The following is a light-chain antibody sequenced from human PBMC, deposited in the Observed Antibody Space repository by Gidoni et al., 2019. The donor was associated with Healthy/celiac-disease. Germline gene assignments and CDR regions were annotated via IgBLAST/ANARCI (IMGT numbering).Light chain of an antibody. Sequence: PGQRVTISCTGSSSNIGAGYDVHWYQQLPGTAPKLLIYGNSNRPSGVPDRFSGSKSGTSASLAITGLQAEDEADYYCQSYDSSLSGSHVVFGGGTKLTVL. CDR3: QSYDSSLSGSHVV. CDR1: SSNIGAGYD. CDR2: GNS. V-gene: IGLV1-40*01. J-gene: IGLJ2*01.